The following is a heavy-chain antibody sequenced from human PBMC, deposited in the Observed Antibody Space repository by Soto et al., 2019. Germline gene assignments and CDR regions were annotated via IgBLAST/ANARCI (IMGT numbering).Heavy chain of an antibody. CDR1: GGSISSYY. CDR3: ARSGSGSSDFDY. D-gene: IGHD3-10*01. J-gene: IGHJ4*02. V-gene: IGHV4-59*01. Sequence: ETLSLTCTVSGGSISSYYWSWIRQPPGKGLEWIGYIYYSGSTNYNPSLKSRVTISVDTSKNQFSLKLSSVTAADTAVYYCARSGSGSSDFDYWGQGTLVTVSS. CDR2: IYYSGST.